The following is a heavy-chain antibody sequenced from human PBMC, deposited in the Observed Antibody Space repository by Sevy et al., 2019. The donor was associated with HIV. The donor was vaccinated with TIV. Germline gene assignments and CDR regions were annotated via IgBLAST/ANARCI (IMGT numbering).Heavy chain of an antibody. D-gene: IGHD6-19*01. Sequence: GESLKISCKGSGYSFTSYWIGWVRQMPGKGLEWMGIIYPGDSDTRYSPSFQGQVTISADKSISTAYLQWSSLKASDTAMYYCAGGRFGGSDAYSSGWRLDSFDYWGQGPLVTVSS. CDR1: GYSFTSYW. V-gene: IGHV5-51*01. CDR3: AGGRFGGSDAYSSGWRLDSFDY. CDR2: IYPGDSDT. J-gene: IGHJ4*02.